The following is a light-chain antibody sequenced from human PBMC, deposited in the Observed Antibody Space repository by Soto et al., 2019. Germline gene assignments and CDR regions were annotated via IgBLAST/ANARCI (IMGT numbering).Light chain of an antibody. CDR2: AAS. CDR3: QQSNSSPPT. V-gene: IGKV1-39*01. Sequence: DIQMTQSPSALSASVGDIVTMTCRASQSITNYLNWYQHKPGQAPNLLIYAASTLQAGVPSRFRDSGSGTDFTLTISSLQPEDFATYFCQQSNSSPPTFGGGTKVDIK. J-gene: IGKJ4*01. CDR1: QSITNY.